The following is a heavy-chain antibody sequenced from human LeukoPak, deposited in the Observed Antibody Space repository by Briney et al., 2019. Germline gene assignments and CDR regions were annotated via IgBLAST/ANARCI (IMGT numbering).Heavy chain of an antibody. D-gene: IGHD2-2*01. V-gene: IGHV4-61*02. CDR2: VYTSGST. CDR1: GGSISSGSYY. Sequence: SETLSLTCTVSGGSISSGSYYWSWIRQPAGKGLEWIGRVYTSGSTNHNPSLKSRVTISVDTSKNQFSLKLSSVTAADTALYYCARDSLLPSAMGYYYMDVWGKGTTVTVSS. J-gene: IGHJ6*03. CDR3: ARDSLLPSAMGYYYMDV.